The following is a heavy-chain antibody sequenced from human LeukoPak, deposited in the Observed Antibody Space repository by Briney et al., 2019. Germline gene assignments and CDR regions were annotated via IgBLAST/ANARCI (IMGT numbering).Heavy chain of an antibody. J-gene: IGHJ4*02. V-gene: IGHV3-48*04. D-gene: IGHD2-21*01. Sequence: GGSLRLSCATSGFTFSTYNMNWVRQAPGKGLEWVSYISFSRSTIYYADSVKGRFTISRDNAKNSLSLQMNSLRAEDTAVYYCARAGDLLFDYWGQGTLVTVSS. CDR1: GFTFSTYN. CDR2: ISFSRSTI. CDR3: ARAGDLLFDY.